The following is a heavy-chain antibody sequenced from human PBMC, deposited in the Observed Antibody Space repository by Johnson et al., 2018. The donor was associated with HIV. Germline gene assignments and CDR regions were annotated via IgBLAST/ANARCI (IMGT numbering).Heavy chain of an antibody. CDR1: GFTFSNYG. V-gene: IGHV3-9*01. Sequence: VQLVESGGGVVQPGGSLRLSCEVSGFTFSNYGMHWVRQAPGKGLEWVSGISWNSGSIGYADSVKGRFTISRDNAKNTLYLQRNSLRVEDSAIYYCARDGVYSSPHDAFDIWGQGTSVTVSS. J-gene: IGHJ3*02. CDR3: ARDGVYSSPHDAFDI. D-gene: IGHD6-13*01. CDR2: ISWNSGSI.